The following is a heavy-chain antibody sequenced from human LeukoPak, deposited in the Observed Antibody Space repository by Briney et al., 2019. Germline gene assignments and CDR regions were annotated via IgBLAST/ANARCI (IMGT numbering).Heavy chain of an antibody. J-gene: IGHJ4*02. Sequence: SETLSLTCTVSGGSISNGDHYWSWIRQHPGKGLEWIGYIYYSGSTYYNPSLKSRVTISVDTSKNQFSLKLSSVTAADTAVYYCARDRTGSSYDFDYWGQGTLVTVSS. CDR1: GGSISNGDHY. CDR3: ARDRTGSSYDFDY. D-gene: IGHD6-13*01. CDR2: IYYSGST. V-gene: IGHV4-31*03.